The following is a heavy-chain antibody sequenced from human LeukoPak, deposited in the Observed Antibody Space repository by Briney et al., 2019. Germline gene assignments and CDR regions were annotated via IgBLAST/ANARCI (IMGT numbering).Heavy chain of an antibody. D-gene: IGHD6-13*01. CDR3: ANDYYSGSWLFDY. CDR1: VYSISSVYY. Sequence: PSETLSLTCAVSVYSISSVYYWGGIRQPPGKGLEWIGSIYHSGSTYYNPSLKSRVTISVDTSKNQFSLNLSSVTAADTAVYYCANDYYSGSWLFDYWGQGTLVTVSS. CDR2: IYHSGST. J-gene: IGHJ4*02. V-gene: IGHV4-38-2*01.